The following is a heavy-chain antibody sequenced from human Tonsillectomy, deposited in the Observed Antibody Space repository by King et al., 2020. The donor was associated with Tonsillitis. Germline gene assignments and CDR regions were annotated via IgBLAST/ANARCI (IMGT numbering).Heavy chain of an antibody. Sequence: VQLVESGGGLVQPGGSLRLSCAASGFTFIRYSMNWVRQAPGKGLEWVSYISSSSNTIYYADSVKGRFTISRDNAKNTLYLQMKSLRDDETAVYYCARDIPVTSSWRDLFDYWGQGXLXTVSS. D-gene: IGHD6-13*01. CDR3: ARDIPVTSSWRDLFDY. CDR1: GFTFIRYS. CDR2: ISSSSNTI. J-gene: IGHJ4*02. V-gene: IGHV3-48*02.